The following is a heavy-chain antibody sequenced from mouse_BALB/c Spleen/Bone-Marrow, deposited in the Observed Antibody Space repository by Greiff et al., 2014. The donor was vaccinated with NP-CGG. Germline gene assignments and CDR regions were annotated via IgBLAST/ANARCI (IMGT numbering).Heavy chain of an antibody. J-gene: IGHJ2*01. Sequence: EVMLVESGPSLVKPSQTLSLTCSVTGDSITGGYWNWIRKFPGNKLEYMGYISYSGSTYYSPSLKSRISITRDTSKNQCYLQLNSVTTEDTATYYCATYDGYYFDYWGQGTTLTVSS. CDR1: GDSITGGY. CDR3: ATYDGYYFDY. V-gene: IGHV3-8*02. D-gene: IGHD2-3*01. CDR2: ISYSGST.